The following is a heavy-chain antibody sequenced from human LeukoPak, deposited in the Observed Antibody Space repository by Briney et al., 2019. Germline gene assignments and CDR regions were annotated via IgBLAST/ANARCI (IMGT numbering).Heavy chain of an antibody. CDR2: INHSGGT. Sequence: SETLSLTCAVYGGSFSGYYWSWIRQPPGKGLEWIGEINHSGGTNYNPSLKSRVTISVDTSKNQFSLKLSSVTAADTAVYYCARVGTVTLDYWGQGTLVTVSS. D-gene: IGHD4-17*01. CDR1: GGSFSGYY. V-gene: IGHV4-34*01. CDR3: ARVGTVTLDY. J-gene: IGHJ4*02.